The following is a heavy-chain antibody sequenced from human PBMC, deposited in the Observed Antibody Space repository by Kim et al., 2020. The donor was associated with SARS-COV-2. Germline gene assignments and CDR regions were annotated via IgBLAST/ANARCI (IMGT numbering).Heavy chain of an antibody. J-gene: IGHJ6*02. CDR3: AVLYYYGMDV. CDR2: IYYSGST. V-gene: IGHV4-39*01. CDR1: GGSISSSSYY. Sequence: SETLSLTCTVSGGSISSSSYYWGWIRQPPGKGLEWIGSIYYSGSTYYNPSLKSRVTISVDTSKNQFSLKLSSVTAADTAVYYCAVLYYYGMDVWGQGTTVTVSS.